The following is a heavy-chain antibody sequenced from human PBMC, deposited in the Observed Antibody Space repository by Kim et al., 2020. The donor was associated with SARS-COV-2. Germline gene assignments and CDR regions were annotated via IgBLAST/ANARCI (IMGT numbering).Heavy chain of an antibody. CDR2: INQDGSEK. J-gene: IGHJ3*02. V-gene: IGHV3-7*03. Sequence: GGSLRLSCGASGFTLRTYRMNWVRQAPGKGLEWVANINQDGSEKYYVDSVKGRFTISRDNAKNSLYLQMNSLRAADTAVYYCARAGSTWEYGFDIWGQGTMVTVSS. CDR1: GFTLRTYR. CDR3: ARAGSTWEYGFDI. D-gene: IGHD1-26*01.